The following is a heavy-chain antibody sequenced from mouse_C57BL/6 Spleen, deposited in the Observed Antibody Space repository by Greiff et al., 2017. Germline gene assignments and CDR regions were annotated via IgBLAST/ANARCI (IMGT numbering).Heavy chain of an antibody. V-gene: IGHV5-4*01. Sequence: EVKLVESGGGLVKPGGSLKLSCAASGFTFSSYAMSWVRQTPEKRLEWVATISDGGSYTYYPDNVKGRLTISRDNAKNNLYLQMSHLKSEDTAMXDCARDYYGSTPCAYWGRGTLVTVSA. CDR1: GFTFSSYA. D-gene: IGHD1-1*01. J-gene: IGHJ3*01. CDR2: ISDGGSYT. CDR3: ARDYYGSTPCAY.